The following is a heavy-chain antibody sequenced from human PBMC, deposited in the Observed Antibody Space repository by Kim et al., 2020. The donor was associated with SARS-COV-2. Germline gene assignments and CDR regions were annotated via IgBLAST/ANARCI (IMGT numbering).Heavy chain of an antibody. Sequence: SETLSLTCDVSGASISNFYWAWIRQPPGKGLEWIGYMNYNGTTKCNASLQSRVTMSVDTFKSQFSLKLTSVTSADTAVYYCARLGSGSLRDWGQGTVDTVSS. V-gene: IGHV4-59*01. CDR3: ARLGSGSLRD. D-gene: IGHD3-10*01. J-gene: IGHJ4*02. CDR2: MNYNGTT. CDR1: GASISNFY.